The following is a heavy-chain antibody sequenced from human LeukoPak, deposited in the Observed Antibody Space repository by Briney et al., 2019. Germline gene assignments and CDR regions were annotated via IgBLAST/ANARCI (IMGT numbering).Heavy chain of an antibody. V-gene: IGHV3-21*01. Sequence: GGSLRLSCAASGFTFSSYWMSWVRQAPGKGLEWVSSISSSSSYIYYADSVKGRFTISRDNAKNSLYLQMNSLRAEDTAVYYCARVGIVVVPAATTGNHYYYYMDVWGKGTTVTVSS. J-gene: IGHJ6*03. CDR3: ARVGIVVVPAATTGNHYYYYMDV. CDR2: ISSSSSYI. CDR1: GFTFSSYW. D-gene: IGHD2-2*01.